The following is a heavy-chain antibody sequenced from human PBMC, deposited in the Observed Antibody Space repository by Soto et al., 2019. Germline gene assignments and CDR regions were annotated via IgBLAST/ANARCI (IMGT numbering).Heavy chain of an antibody. CDR1: GFTFSSYW. CDR2: ISYDGSNK. Sequence: GGSLRLSCAASGFTFSSYWMSWVRQAPGKGLEWVAVISYDGSNKYYADSVKGRFTISRDNSKNTLYLQMNSLRAEDTAVYYCAKAKWELPSPIDYWGQGTLVTVSS. CDR3: AKAKWELPSPIDY. V-gene: IGHV3-30*18. J-gene: IGHJ4*02. D-gene: IGHD1-26*01.